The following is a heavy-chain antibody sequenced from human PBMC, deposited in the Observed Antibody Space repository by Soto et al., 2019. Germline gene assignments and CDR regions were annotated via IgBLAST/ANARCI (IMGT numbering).Heavy chain of an antibody. D-gene: IGHD2-21*02. CDR2: VNPSGGHT. CDR1: GDTFTDYY. J-gene: IGHJ4*02. Sequence: QVQLVQSGAEVKKPGASVKVSCKASGDTFTDYYIHWVRQAPGQGLEWMGTVNPSGGHTTYAQHFLGRMTXTXXXPXXTLYMELASLTSEDTAIYFCARGGHVVVVTAALDYWGQGTLVTVSS. CDR3: ARGGHVVVVTAALDY. V-gene: IGHV1-46*01.